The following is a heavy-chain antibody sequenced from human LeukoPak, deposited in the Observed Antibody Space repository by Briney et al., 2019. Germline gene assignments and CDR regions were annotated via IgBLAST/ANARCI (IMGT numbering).Heavy chain of an antibody. CDR3: AKRRYCTSTSCHDFDY. CDR1: GFTFSYYY. J-gene: IGHJ4*02. D-gene: IGHD2-2*01. Sequence: PGGSLRLSCAASGFTFSYYYMGWIRQAPGKGLEWVSYISSSGDVIHYADSVKGRFTISRDNSKNTLYLQMNSLRPGDTAVYYCAKRRYCTSTSCHDFDYWGQGTLVTVSS. CDR2: ISSSGDVI. V-gene: IGHV3-23*01.